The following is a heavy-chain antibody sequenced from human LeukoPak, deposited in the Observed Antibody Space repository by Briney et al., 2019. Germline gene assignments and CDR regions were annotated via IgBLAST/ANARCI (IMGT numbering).Heavy chain of an antibody. CDR3: ARGYGDFRVEGRYFHS. D-gene: IGHD4-17*01. V-gene: IGHV4-59*01. CDR1: DGSITNYD. J-gene: IGHJ4*02. CDR2: VHYSGTA. Sequence: SETLSLTCTVSDGSITNYDWSWVRQPPGKGLEFIGHVHYSGTANYNPSLKSRVTISIDTSKKHFFLKLKSVTAADAAVYYCARGYGDFRVEGRYFHSWGQGTLVTVSS.